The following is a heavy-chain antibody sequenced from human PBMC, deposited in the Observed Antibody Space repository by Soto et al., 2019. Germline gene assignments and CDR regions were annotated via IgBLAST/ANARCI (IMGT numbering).Heavy chain of an antibody. CDR3: AKEGVNYYDSSGYFDY. V-gene: IGHV3-23*01. D-gene: IGHD3-22*01. CDR1: GFTFSSYA. Sequence: EVQLLESGGGLVQPGGSLRLSCAASGFTFSSYAMSWVRQAPGKGLEWVSAISGSGGSTYYADSVKGRFTISRDNSKNTLYLQMNSLRAEDTAVYYCAKEGVNYYDSSGYFDYWGQGTLVIVSS. J-gene: IGHJ4*02. CDR2: ISGSGGST.